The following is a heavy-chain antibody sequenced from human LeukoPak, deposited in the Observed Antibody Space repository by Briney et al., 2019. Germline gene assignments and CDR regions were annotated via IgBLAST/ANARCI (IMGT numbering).Heavy chain of an antibody. J-gene: IGHJ3*02. CDR3: AKDMAGTTGAFDI. D-gene: IGHD1-1*01. V-gene: IGHV3-21*04. CDR2: ISSSSSYI. CDR1: GFTFSSYS. Sequence: GGSLRLSCAASGFTFSSYSMNWVRQAPGKGLEWVSSISSSSSYIYYADSVKGRFTISRDNAKKSLYLQMNSLRAEDTALYYCAKDMAGTTGAFDIWGQGTMVTVSS.